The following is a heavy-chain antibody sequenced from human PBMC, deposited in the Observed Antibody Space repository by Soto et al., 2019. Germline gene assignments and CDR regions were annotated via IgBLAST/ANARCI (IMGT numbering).Heavy chain of an antibody. CDR2: IYYSGST. CDR1: GGSISSYY. Sequence: SETLSLTCTVSGGSISSYYWSWIRQPPGKGLEWIGYIYYSGSTNYNPSLKSRVTISVDTSKNQFSLKLSSVTAADTAVYYCARDKLYDYVWGSYRYNRPYYYYGMDVWGQGTTVTVSS. J-gene: IGHJ6*02. CDR3: ARDKLYDYVWGSYRYNRPYYYYGMDV. V-gene: IGHV4-59*01. D-gene: IGHD3-16*02.